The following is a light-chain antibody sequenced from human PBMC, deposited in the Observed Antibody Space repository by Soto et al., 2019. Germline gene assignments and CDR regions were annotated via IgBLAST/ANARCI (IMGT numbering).Light chain of an antibody. CDR1: QSVLYSSNNKNY. CDR3: QQYYSTPRWT. Sequence: DIVMTQSPDSLAVSLGERATINCKSSQSVLYSSNNKNYLAWYQQKPGQPPKLLIYCASTRESGVPDRFSGSGSGTDFTLTISSLQAEDVAVYDCQQYYSTPRWTFGQGTKVEIK. J-gene: IGKJ1*01. V-gene: IGKV4-1*01. CDR2: CAS.